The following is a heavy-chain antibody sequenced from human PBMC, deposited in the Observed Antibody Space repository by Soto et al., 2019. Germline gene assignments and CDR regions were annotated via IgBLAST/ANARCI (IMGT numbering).Heavy chain of an antibody. D-gene: IGHD5-18*01. CDR1: GDSVSSNSAA. J-gene: IGHJ6*02. V-gene: IGHV6-1*01. CDR2: TYYRSKWYN. Sequence: PSQTLSLTCAMSGDSVSSNSAAWNWIRQSPSRGLEWLGRTYYRSKWYNDYAVSVKSRITINPDTSKNQFSLQLNSVTPEDTAVYYCAREIQLWLRTPYYYYGMDVWGQGTTVTVSS. CDR3: AREIQLWLRTPYYYYGMDV.